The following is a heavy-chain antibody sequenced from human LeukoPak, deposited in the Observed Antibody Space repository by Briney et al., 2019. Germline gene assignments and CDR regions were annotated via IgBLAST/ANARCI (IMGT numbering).Heavy chain of an antibody. CDR1: GGSISSYY. CDR2: IYYSGST. J-gene: IGHJ3*02. Sequence: SETLSLTCTVSGGSISSYYWSWIRQPPGKGLEWIGYIYYSGSTNYNPSLKSRVTISVDTSKNQFSLKLSSVTAADTAVYYCAREGGSITMVRGVPGGAFDIWGQGTMVTVSS. CDR3: AREGGSITMVRGVPGGAFDI. V-gene: IGHV4-59*01. D-gene: IGHD3-10*01.